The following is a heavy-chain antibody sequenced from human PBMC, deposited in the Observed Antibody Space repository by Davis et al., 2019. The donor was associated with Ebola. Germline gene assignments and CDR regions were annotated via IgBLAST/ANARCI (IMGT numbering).Heavy chain of an antibody. CDR1: GFTFSNYA. CDR2: ISDHGGDT. D-gene: IGHD1-14*01. J-gene: IGHJ3*02. V-gene: IGHV3-23*01. Sequence: GESLKISCAASGFTFSNYAMRWVRQAPGKGLEWVSTISDHGGDTYYADSVKGRFTISRDNSKNTLYLQMIGLRAEDTAVYYCTTGNGASHAFDIWGQGTKVIVSS. CDR3: TTGNGASHAFDI.